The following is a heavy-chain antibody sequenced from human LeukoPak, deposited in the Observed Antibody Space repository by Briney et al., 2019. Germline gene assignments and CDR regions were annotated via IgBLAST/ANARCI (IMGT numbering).Heavy chain of an antibody. CDR1: GGSISSSSYY. CDR3: ARGLSSSWYGGWDY. CDR2: IYYSGST. D-gene: IGHD6-13*01. Sequence: SENLSLTCTVSGGSISSSSYYWGWIRQPPGKGLEWIGSIYYSGSTYYNPSLKSRVTISVDTSKNQFSLKLSSVTAADTAVYYCARGLSSSWYGGWDYWGQGTLVTVSS. V-gene: IGHV4-39*07. J-gene: IGHJ4*02.